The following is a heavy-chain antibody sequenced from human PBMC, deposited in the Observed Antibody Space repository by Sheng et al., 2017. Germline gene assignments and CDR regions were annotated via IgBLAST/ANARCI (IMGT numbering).Heavy chain of an antibody. Sequence: VQLVESGGGVVQPGRSLRLSCAGSGFTFSHFPMSWVRQAPGKGLEWVASITSSSTYIYYAASVKGRFTISRDNAKNSHYLQMNRVTAEDTAVYYCVRDSQNVVVIADLFDYWGQGTLVTVSS. D-gene: IGHD2-21*01. J-gene: IGHJ4*02. CDR1: GFTFSHFP. CDR3: VRDSQNVVVIADLFDY. CDR2: ITSSSTYI. V-gene: IGHV3-21*01.